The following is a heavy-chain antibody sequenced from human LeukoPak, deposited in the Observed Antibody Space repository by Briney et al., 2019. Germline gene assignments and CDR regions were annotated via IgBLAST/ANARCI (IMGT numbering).Heavy chain of an antibody. CDR2: ISTFNGNT. Sequence: ASVTVSCKASGYTFTNYGISWVRQAPGQGLEWLGWISTFNGNTNYAQILQDRVTMTTDTSTNTAYLELRSLRFDDTAIYYCARRHLIGNGYFDHWGQGTLVTVSS. V-gene: IGHV1-18*01. CDR3: ARRHLIGNGYFDH. D-gene: IGHD4-23*01. CDR1: GYTFTNYG. J-gene: IGHJ4*02.